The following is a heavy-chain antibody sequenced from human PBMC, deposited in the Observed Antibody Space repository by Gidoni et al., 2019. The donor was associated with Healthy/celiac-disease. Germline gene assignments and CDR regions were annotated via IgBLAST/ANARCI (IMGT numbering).Heavy chain of an antibody. CDR2: INPNSGGT. V-gene: IGHV1-2*06. CDR3: ARGGRSGSYLGGRHKENDY. D-gene: IGHD1-26*01. J-gene: IGHJ4*02. CDR1: GYTFTGYY. Sequence: QVQLVQSGAEVKKPGASVKVSCKASGYTFTGYYMHWVRQAPGQGLEWMGRINPNSGGTNYAQKFQGRVTMTRDTSISTAYMELSRLRSDDTAVYYCARGGRSGSYLGGRHKENDYWGQGTLVTVSS.